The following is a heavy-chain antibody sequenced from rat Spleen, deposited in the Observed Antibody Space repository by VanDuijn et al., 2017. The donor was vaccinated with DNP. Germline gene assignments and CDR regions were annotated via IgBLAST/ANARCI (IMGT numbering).Heavy chain of an antibody. V-gene: IGHV5-25*01. CDR3: ARQPGPFHG. D-gene: IGHD1-4*01. Sequence: EVQLVESGGGLVQPRRSMKLSCAASGFTFSNYYMAWVRQAPTTGLAGVASISTGGGNTYYRDTVKGRFTISRDNAKSNLYLQMDSLRSEDTATYYCARQPGPFHGWGQGVMVTVSS. CDR2: ISTGGGNT. CDR1: GFTFSNYY. J-gene: IGHJ2*01.